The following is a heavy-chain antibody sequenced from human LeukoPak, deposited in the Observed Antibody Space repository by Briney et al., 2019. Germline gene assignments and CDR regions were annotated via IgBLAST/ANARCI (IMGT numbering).Heavy chain of an antibody. J-gene: IGHJ4*02. V-gene: IGHV3-74*01. CDR3: VRGLWGPDY. CDR2: INNDGSDT. CDR1: GFTFNSNW. Sequence: GGSLRLSCAASGFTFNSNWMHWVRQAPGKGLVWVSRINNDGSDTVYADSVKGRFTISRDNTKNTLYLQMNSLRAEDTAAYYCVRGLWGPDYWGQGTLVIVSS. D-gene: IGHD5-18*01.